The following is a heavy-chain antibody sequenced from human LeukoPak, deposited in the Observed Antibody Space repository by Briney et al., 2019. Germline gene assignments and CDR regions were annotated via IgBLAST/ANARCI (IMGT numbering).Heavy chain of an antibody. CDR1: GFTVSSNY. CDR2: IYSGGST. D-gene: IGHD5-24*01. Sequence: PGGSLRLSCAASGFTVSSNYMSWVRQAPGKGLEWVSVIYSGGSTYYADSVKGRYTISRDNSKNTLYLQMNSLRAEDTAVYYCARDDGYNIGYFDYWGQGTLVTVSS. CDR3: ARDDGYNIGYFDY. J-gene: IGHJ4*02. V-gene: IGHV3-66*02.